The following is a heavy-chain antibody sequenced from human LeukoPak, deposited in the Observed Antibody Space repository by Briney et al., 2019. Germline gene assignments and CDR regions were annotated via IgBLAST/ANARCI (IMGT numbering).Heavy chain of an antibody. CDR3: ARDWCSSGWCYYFDY. V-gene: IGHV3-23*01. Sequence: PGGSLRLSCAASGFTFSSYAMSWVRQAPGKGLEWVSAISGSGGSTYYPDSVKGRFTVSRDNSKNTLYLQMNSLRAEDTAVYYCARDWCSSGWCYYFDYWGQGTLVTVSS. CDR1: GFTFSSYA. CDR2: ISGSGGST. J-gene: IGHJ4*02. D-gene: IGHD6-19*01.